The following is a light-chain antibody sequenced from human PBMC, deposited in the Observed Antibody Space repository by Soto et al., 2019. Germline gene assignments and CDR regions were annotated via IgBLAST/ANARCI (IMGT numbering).Light chain of an antibody. CDR3: QHYGSSRWT. V-gene: IGKV3-20*01. CDR2: GAS. Sequence: EIVLTQSPDTLSLFPGERATLSCRASQSVSSTYLAWYQQKLGQAPRLLVFGASSRATGIPDRFSGSGSGTDFPLTISRLEPEDFAVYCCQHYGSSRWTFGQGTKVEIK. J-gene: IGKJ1*01. CDR1: QSVSSTY.